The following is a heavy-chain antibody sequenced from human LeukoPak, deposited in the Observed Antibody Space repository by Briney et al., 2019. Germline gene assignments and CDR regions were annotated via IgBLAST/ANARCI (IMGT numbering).Heavy chain of an antibody. Sequence: SETLSLTCAVSGGSFSGYFWSWIRQPPGKGREWIGEINHSGSTNYNPSLKSRVTISVDTSKNQFSLKLSSVTAADTAVYYCARGYYYDSSAYYKYWGQGTLVTVSS. CDR2: INHSGST. V-gene: IGHV4-34*01. D-gene: IGHD3-22*01. CDR1: GGSFSGYF. CDR3: ARGYYYDSSAYYKY. J-gene: IGHJ4*02.